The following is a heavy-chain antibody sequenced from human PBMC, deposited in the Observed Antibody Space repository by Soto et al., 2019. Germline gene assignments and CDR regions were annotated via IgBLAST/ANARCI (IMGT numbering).Heavy chain of an antibody. CDR3: AKDRRAGGNYGFYSDF. CDR1: GFTFSSYG. J-gene: IGHJ4*02. Sequence: EVQLLESGGGLVQPGGSLRLSCAASGFTFSSYGMTWVRQAPGKGLEWVSFSSATGAGTYYADSVKGRCTISRDNAKNTRYLQMTSLRAADTAVYDCAKDRRAGGNYGFYSDFWGQGALVIVSS. CDR2: SSATGAGT. D-gene: IGHD1-7*01. V-gene: IGHV3-23*01.